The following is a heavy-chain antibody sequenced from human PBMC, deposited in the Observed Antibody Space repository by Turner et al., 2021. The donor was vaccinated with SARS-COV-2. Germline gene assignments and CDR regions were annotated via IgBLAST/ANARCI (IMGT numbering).Heavy chain of an antibody. J-gene: IGHJ6*02. CDR2: CEPEDGET. D-gene: IGHD3-22*01. V-gene: IGHV1-24*01. Sequence: QVQLVQSGAEVKKPGASVKVTCKVSGYTLIELSMHWVRQAPGKGLEWMGGCEPEDGETIYAQKFQGRVTMTEDTSTDTAYMELSSLRSEDTAVYYWATAPANYYDSSGSKGFYYYYYGMDVWGQGTTVTVSS. CDR3: ATAPANYYDSSGSKGFYYYYYGMDV. CDR1: GYTLIELS.